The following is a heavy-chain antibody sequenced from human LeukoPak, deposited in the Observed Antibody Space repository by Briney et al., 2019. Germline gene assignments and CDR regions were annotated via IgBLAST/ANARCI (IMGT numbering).Heavy chain of an antibody. J-gene: IGHJ4*02. V-gene: IGHV4-61*02. Sequence: SETLSLTCTVSGGSISSGSYYWSWIRQPAGKGLEWIGRIYTSGSTNYNPSLKSRVTISVDTSKNQFSLKLSSVTAADTAVYYCASLSGSYQIDYWGQGTLVTVSS. D-gene: IGHD3-10*01. CDR3: ASLSGSYQIDY. CDR1: GGSISSGSYY. CDR2: IYTSGST.